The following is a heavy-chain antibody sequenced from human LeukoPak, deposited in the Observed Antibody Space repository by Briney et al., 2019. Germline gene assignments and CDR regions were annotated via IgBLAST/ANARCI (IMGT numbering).Heavy chain of an antibody. CDR2: IYYSGST. V-gene: IGHV4-39*07. CDR3: XXXXXXXXARKYYYYYYMDV. J-gene: IGHJ6*03. CDR1: GGSISSSSYY. D-gene: IGHD1-14*01. Sequence: SETLSLTCTVSGGSISSSSYYWGWIRQPPGKGLEWIGSIYYSGSTYYNPSLKSRVTISVDTSKNQFSLKLSSVTAADTAVYXXXXXXXXXXARKYYYYYYMDVWGKGTTVTVSS.